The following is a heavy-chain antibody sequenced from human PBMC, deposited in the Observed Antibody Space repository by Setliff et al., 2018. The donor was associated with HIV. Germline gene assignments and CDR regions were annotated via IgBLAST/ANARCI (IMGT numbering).Heavy chain of an antibody. CDR2: ISGSGSGT. Sequence: LRLSCSASGFTFNTYGMSWVRQAPGKGLEWVSVISGSGSGTFYADSVKGRFTISRDNSKNTLYLQMNRLRADDTAVYYCVRAPPNSEYWGRGTLVTVSS. V-gene: IGHV3-23*01. J-gene: IGHJ4*02. CDR1: GFTFNTYG. CDR3: VRAPPNSEY.